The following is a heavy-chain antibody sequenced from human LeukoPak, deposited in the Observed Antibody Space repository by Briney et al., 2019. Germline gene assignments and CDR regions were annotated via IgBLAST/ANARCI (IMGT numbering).Heavy chain of an antibody. J-gene: IGHJ5*02. V-gene: IGHV1-18*01. CDR2: ISAYNGNT. CDR1: GYTFTSYG. Sequence: ASVKVSCKASGYTFTSYGISWVRQAPGQGLEWMGWISAYNGNTNYAQKLQGRVTMTTDTSTSTAYMELRSLRSDDTAVYYCARVGYYYDSSGYYPKCFDPWGQGTLVTVSS. D-gene: IGHD3-22*01. CDR3: ARVGYYYDSSGYYPKCFDP.